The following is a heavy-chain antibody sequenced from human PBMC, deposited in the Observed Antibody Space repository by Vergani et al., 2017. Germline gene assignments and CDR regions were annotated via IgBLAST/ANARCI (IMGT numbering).Heavy chain of an antibody. D-gene: IGHD2-2*01. J-gene: IGHJ2*01. CDR3: ARGDIVVIVAAIGWYFDL. V-gene: IGHV1-2*02. CDR1: RYTFTSYG. Sequence: QVQLVQSGSELKKPGASVKVSCKASRYTFTSYGMNWVRQAPGQGLEWMGWINPNSGDTNFAQKFQGRVTMTRDTYISTAYMELSRLRYDDTAVYFCARGDIVVIVAAIGWYFDLWGRGTLVTVSA. CDR2: INPNSGDT.